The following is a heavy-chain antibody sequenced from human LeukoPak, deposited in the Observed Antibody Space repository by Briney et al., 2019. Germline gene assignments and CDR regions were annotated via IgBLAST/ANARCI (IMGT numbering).Heavy chain of an antibody. CDR1: GGSISSYY. CDR2: NSGST. V-gene: IGHV4-59*12. CDR3: ARGTPGSSYYYYYMDV. J-gene: IGHJ6*03. Sequence: PSETLSLTCTVSGGSISSYYWSWLRQPPGKGLEWIGYNSGSTNYNPSLKSRVTISLDTSKNQFSLKLSSVTAADTAVYYCARGTPGSSYYYYYMDVWGKGTTVTVSS. D-gene: IGHD3-10*01.